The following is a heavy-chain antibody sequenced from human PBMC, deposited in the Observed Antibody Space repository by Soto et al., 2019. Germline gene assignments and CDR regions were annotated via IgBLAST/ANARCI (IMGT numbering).Heavy chain of an antibody. Sequence: PGESLKISCQGSGYIFTSNWIAWVRQMPGKGLEWMGIIYPGDSDTRYSPSFQGQVTISADKSISTAYVQWSSLQASDTAMYYCARSCYDMSGYYYLDYLGQGTLVTV. CDR2: IYPGDSDT. D-gene: IGHD3-22*01. V-gene: IGHV5-51*01. CDR1: GYIFTSNW. CDR3: ARSCYDMSGYYYLDY. J-gene: IGHJ4*01.